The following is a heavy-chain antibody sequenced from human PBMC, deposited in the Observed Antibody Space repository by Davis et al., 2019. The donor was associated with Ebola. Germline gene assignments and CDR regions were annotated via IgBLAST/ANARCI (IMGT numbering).Heavy chain of an antibody. J-gene: IGHJ5*02. CDR2: IYYSGST. V-gene: IGHV4-39*01. CDR3: ARQDRGLVSP. Sequence: SETLSLTCTVSGGSISSSSYYWGWIRQPPGKGLEWIGSIYYSGSTYYKPSLKSRVTISVATSKNQFSLKLSSVTAADTAVYYCARQDRGLVSPWGQGTLVTVSS. CDR1: GGSISSSSYY. D-gene: IGHD3-3*01.